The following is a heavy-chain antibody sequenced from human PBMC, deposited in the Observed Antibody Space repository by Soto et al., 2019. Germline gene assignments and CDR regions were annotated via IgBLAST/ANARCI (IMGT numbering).Heavy chain of an antibody. Sequence: YSRISGYTFTSYGMSWVRQSKRKGLEWMGWISAYNGNTNYAQKLQGRVTMTTDTSTSTAYMELRSLRSDDTAVYYCSICAAIYGGSRGNGFAPWVQGTLVTVSS. V-gene: IGHV1-18*04. CDR2: ISAYNGNT. J-gene: IGHJ5*02. CDR3: SICAAIYGGSRGNGFAP. CDR1: GYTFTSYG. D-gene: IGHD3-10*01.